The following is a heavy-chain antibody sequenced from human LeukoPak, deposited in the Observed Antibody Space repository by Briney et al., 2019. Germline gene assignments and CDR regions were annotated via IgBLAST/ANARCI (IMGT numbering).Heavy chain of an antibody. V-gene: IGHV5-51*01. CDR1: GYSFSNHW. D-gene: IGHD4-17*01. J-gene: IGHJ4*02. CDR3: ARQRGYGDFFIDY. Sequence: GESLNISCKGSGYSFSNHWIGWVRQMPGKGLEWMAIIYPGHSDTRYSPSFQGQVTISADKAISTAYLQWGTLKASDTAMYYCARQRGYGDFFIDYWGRGTLVSVSS. CDR2: IYPGHSDT.